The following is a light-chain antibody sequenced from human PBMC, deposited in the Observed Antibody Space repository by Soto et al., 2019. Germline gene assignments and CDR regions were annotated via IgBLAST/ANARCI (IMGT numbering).Light chain of an antibody. CDR3: SSYTNSDTYF. V-gene: IGLV2-14*03. CDR1: SSAVGAYNY. CDR2: DVT. J-gene: IGLJ1*01. Sequence: QSVLTQPASVSGSPGQSITISCTGTSSAVGAYNYVSWYQQYPGKAPKLILYDVTHRPSGVSYRFSGSKSDNTASLTISGLQPEDEADYYCSSYTNSDTYFFGTGTKVTVL.